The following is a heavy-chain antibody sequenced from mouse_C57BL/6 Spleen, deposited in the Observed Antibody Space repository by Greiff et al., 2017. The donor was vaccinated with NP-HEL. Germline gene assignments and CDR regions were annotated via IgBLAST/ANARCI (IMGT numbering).Heavy chain of an antibody. CDR1: GYTFTGYW. CDR2: ILPGSGST. Sequence: QVQLQQSGAELMKPGASVKLSCKATGYTFTGYWIEWVKQRPGHGLEWIGEILPGSGSTNYNEKFKGKATFTADTSSNTAYMQLSSLTTEDSAIYYCALYYYGSPYAMDYWGQGTSVTVSS. D-gene: IGHD1-1*01. V-gene: IGHV1-9*01. CDR3: ALYYYGSPYAMDY. J-gene: IGHJ4*01.